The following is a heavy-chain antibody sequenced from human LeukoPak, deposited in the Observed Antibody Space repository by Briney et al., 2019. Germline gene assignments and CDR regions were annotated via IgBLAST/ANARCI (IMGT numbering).Heavy chain of an antibody. Sequence: EASVKVSCEASGYSFTAYYIHWVRQAPGQGPEWMGWINIDSGGTNYAQKFQGRVTMTRDTSISTAYMEMSSLRSDDTAVYYCVRDHLHYFDYWGQGTLVTVSS. J-gene: IGHJ4*02. CDR2: INIDSGGT. CDR3: VRDHLHYFDY. CDR1: GYSFTAYY. V-gene: IGHV1-2*02.